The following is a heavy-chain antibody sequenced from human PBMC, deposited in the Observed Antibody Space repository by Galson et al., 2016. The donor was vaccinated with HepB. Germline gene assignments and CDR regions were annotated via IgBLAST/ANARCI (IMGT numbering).Heavy chain of an antibody. J-gene: IGHJ4*02. CDR1: GFTFSNYA. Sequence: SLRLSCAASGFTFSNYAMHWVRQAPGKGLEWVAFIYYDGSKKYYADSVKGRFTISRDNSKNTLYLQMNSLRAEDTAVYYCARVGLYSGSYYIDYWGQGTLVSVSS. D-gene: IGHD6-13*01. CDR3: ARVGLYSGSYYIDY. V-gene: IGHV3-30*03. CDR2: IYYDGSKK.